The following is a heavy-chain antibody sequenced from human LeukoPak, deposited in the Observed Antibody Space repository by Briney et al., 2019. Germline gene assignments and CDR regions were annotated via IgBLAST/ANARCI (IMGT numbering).Heavy chain of an antibody. J-gene: IGHJ4*02. CDR1: GGSISSHY. CDR2: IYYSGST. Sequence: ASETLSLTCTVSGGSISSHYWSWIRQPPGKGLEWIGYIYYSGSTNYNPSLKSRVTISVDTSKNQFSPKLSSVTAADTAVYYCARDLRRQQLAFDYWGQGTLVTVSS. CDR3: ARDLRRQQLAFDY. D-gene: IGHD6-6*01. V-gene: IGHV4-59*11.